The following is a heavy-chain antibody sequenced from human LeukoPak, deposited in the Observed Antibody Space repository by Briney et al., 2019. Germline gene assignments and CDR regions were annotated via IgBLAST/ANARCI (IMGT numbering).Heavy chain of an antibody. J-gene: IGHJ5*01. V-gene: IGHV3-23*01. CDR2: IFPSGGEI. D-gene: IGHD2-8*02. Sequence: PGGSLRLSCAASGFTFSTFAMIWVRQPPGKGLEWVSSIFPSGGEIHYADSVRGGFTISRDNSKSTLSLQMNSLRADDTAIYYCATYRQVLLPFDSWRQGTLVSVSS. CDR3: ATYRQVLLPFDS. CDR1: GFTFSTFA.